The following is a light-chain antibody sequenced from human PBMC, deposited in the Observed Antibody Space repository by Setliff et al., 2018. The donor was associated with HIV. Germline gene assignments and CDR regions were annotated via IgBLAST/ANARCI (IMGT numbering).Light chain of an antibody. CDR2: GVT. Sequence: QSALTQPASVSGSPGQSITISCTGTSSNIGNYNLVSWYQHHPGKAPKLMIYGVTNRPSGISDRFSGSKSGNTASLTISGLQAEDESDYYCVSYTKSATYVFGSGTKVTVL. V-gene: IGLV2-14*02. J-gene: IGLJ1*01. CDR3: VSYTKSATYV. CDR1: SSNIGNYNL.